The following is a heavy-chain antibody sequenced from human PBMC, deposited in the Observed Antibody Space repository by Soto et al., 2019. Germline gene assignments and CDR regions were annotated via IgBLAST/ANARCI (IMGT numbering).Heavy chain of an antibody. Sequence: GGSLRLSCAASGFIFNNYAMHWVRQAPGKGLEWVSGITWNSGNIGYADSVKGRFTISRDNAENSLYLQMNNLRPEDTALYYCARDTGDSSGYYYYYYYGMDVWGQGTTVTVSS. CDR1: GFIFNNYA. CDR2: ITWNSGNI. D-gene: IGHD3-22*01. CDR3: ARDTGDSSGYYYYYYYGMDV. J-gene: IGHJ6*02. V-gene: IGHV3-9*01.